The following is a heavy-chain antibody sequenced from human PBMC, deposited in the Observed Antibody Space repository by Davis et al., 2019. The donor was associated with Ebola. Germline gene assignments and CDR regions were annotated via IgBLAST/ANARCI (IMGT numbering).Heavy chain of an antibody. V-gene: IGHV3-73*01. CDR2: IRSKANSYAT. D-gene: IGHD6-19*01. J-gene: IGHJ4*02. CDR1: GFTFSGSA. Sequence: GGSLRPSCAASGFTFSGSAMHWVRQASGKGLEWVGRIRSKANSYATAYAASVKGRFTISRDDSKNTAYLQMNSLKTEDTAVYYCTSSAVAGTYDYWGQGTLVTVSS. CDR3: TSSAVAGTYDY.